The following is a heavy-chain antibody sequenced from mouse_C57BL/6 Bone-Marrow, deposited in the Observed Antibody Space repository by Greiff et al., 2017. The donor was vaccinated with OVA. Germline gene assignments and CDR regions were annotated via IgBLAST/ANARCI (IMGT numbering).Heavy chain of an antibody. J-gene: IGHJ3*01. Sequence: EVQGVESGGDLVKPGGSLKLSCAASGFTFSSYGMSWVRQTPDKRLEWVATISSGGSYTYYPDSVKGRFTISRDNAKNTLYLQMSRLKSEDTAMYYCARDDGYYGAYWGQGTLVTVSA. CDR1: GFTFSSYG. D-gene: IGHD2-3*01. CDR2: ISSGGSYT. V-gene: IGHV5-6*01. CDR3: ARDDGYYGAY.